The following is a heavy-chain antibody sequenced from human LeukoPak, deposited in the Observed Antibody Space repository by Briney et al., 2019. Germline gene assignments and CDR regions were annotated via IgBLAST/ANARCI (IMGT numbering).Heavy chain of an antibody. D-gene: IGHD3-22*01. J-gene: IGHJ4*02. V-gene: IGHV4-34*01. CDR3: VYYYDSSGYYVDY. CDR1: GGSFSGYY. CDR2: IYYSGST. Sequence: PSETLSLTCAVYGGSFSGYYWGWIRQPPGKGLEWIGSIYYSGSTYCNPSLKSRVTISVDTSKNQFSLKLSSVTAADTAVYYCVYYYDSSGYYVDYWGQGTLVTVSS.